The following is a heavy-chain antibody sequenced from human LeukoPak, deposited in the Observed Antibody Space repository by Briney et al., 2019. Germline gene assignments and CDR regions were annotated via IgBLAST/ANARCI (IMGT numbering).Heavy chain of an antibody. CDR1: EYTFTGSY. J-gene: IGHJ4*02. D-gene: IGHD3-22*01. CDR2: INPNSGGR. Sequence: ASVKVSCKASEYTFTGSYMHWVRQAPGQGLEWMGWINPNSGGRNYAQKFQGRVTMTRDTSISTAYMELSRLRSDDTAVYYCARHYYDSSGYYYYTLDYWGQGTLVTVSS. CDR3: ARHYYDSSGYYYYTLDY. V-gene: IGHV1-2*02.